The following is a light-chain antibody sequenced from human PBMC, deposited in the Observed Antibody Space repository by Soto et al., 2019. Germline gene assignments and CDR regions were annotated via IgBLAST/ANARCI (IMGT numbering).Light chain of an antibody. CDR1: QSVRSN. J-gene: IGKJ2*01. Sequence: EIVMTQSPATLSVSPGERATLSCRASQSVRSNLAWYQQKPGQAPRLLIYGASTRATGIPARFSGSGSGTEFTLTISSLQSEDFAVYYCQQYNNSPPHTFGQGTKLEIK. V-gene: IGKV3-15*01. CDR3: QQYNNSPPHT. CDR2: GAS.